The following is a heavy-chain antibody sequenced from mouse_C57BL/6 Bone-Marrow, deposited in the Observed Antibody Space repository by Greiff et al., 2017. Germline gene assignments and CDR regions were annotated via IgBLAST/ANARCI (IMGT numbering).Heavy chain of an antibody. CDR1: GYTFTDYN. V-gene: IGHV1-22*01. Sequence: VQLKQSGPELVKPGASVKMSCKASGYTFTDYNMHWVKQSHGKSLEWIGYINPNNGGTSYNQKFKGKATLTVNKSSSTAYMELRSLTSEDSAVYYCARERITSRYFDYWGQGTTLTVSS. D-gene: IGHD1-1*01. J-gene: IGHJ2*01. CDR2: INPNNGGT. CDR3: ARERITSRYFDY.